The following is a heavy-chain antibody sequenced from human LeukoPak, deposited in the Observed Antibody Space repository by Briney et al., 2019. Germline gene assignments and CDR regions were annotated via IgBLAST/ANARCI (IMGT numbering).Heavy chain of an antibody. CDR1: DGSISSSTYY. Sequence: SETLSLTCTVSDGSISSSTYYWGWIRQPPGKGLEWIGSIYYSGSTYYNPSLKSRVAISVDTSKNQFSLKLSSVTAADTAVYYCARGGITMVRGVIISLDYWGQGTLVTVSS. V-gene: IGHV4-39*01. J-gene: IGHJ4*02. CDR2: IYYSGST. CDR3: ARGGITMVRGVIISLDY. D-gene: IGHD3-10*01.